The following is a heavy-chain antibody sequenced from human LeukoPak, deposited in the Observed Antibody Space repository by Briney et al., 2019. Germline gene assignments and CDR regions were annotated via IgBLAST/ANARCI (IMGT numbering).Heavy chain of an antibody. CDR3: ARDRGVEAANWFDP. J-gene: IGHJ5*02. Sequence: PSETLSLTCTVSGGSISSYYWSWIRQPPGKGLEWIGYIYYSGSTNYNPSLKSRVTISVDTSKNQFSLKLSSVTAADTAVYYCARDRGVEAANWFDPWGQGTLVTVSS. CDR1: GGSISSYY. D-gene: IGHD3-10*01. V-gene: IGHV4-59*01. CDR2: IYYSGST.